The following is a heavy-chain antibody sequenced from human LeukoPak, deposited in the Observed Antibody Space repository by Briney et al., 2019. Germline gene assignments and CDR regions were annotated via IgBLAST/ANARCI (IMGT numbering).Heavy chain of an antibody. D-gene: IGHD2-15*01. CDR1: GYTFTSYD. Sequence: VASVKVSCTASGYTFTSYDINWVRQATGQGLEWMGWMNPNSGNTGYAQKFRGRVTMTRNTSISTAYMELSSLRSEDTAVYYCARAQDIYNYYGMDVWGQGTTVTVSS. CDR2: MNPNSGNT. CDR3: ARAQDIYNYYGMDV. V-gene: IGHV1-8*01. J-gene: IGHJ6*02.